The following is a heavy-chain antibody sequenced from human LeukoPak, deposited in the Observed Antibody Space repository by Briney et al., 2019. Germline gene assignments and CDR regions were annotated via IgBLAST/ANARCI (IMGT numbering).Heavy chain of an antibody. Sequence: ASVKVSCKASGYTFTGYYMHWVRQAPGQGLEWMGWINPNSGGTNYAQKFQGRVTMTRDTSISTAYMELSRLRSDDTAVYYCARPSEMATILRGPASYYFDYWGQGTLVTVSS. J-gene: IGHJ4*02. D-gene: IGHD5-24*01. CDR1: GYTFTGYY. V-gene: IGHV1-2*02. CDR3: ARPSEMATILRGPASYYFDY. CDR2: INPNSGGT.